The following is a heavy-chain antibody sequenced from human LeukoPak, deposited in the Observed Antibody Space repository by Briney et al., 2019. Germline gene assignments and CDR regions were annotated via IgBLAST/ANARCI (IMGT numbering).Heavy chain of an antibody. V-gene: IGHV4-59*01. CDR3: ARGPYSSSWYDFDY. CDR2: IYYSGST. D-gene: IGHD6-13*01. CDR1: GGSISSYY. Sequence: WETLSLTCTVSGGSISSYYWSWIRQPPGKGLEWIGYIYYSGSTNYNPSLKSRVTISVDTSKNQFSLKLSSVTAADTAVYYCARGPYSSSWYDFDYWGQGTMVTVSS. J-gene: IGHJ4*02.